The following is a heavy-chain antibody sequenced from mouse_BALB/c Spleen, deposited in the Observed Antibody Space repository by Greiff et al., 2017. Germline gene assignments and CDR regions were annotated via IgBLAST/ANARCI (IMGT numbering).Heavy chain of an antibody. CDR2: INPSTGYT. Sequence: VQLQESGAELAKPGASVKMSCKASGYTFTSYWMHWVKQRPGQGLEWIGYINPSTGYTGYNQKFKDKATLTADKSSSTAYMQLSSLTSEDSAVYYCAREGLYGNPSFAYWGQGTLVTVSA. CDR3: AREGLYGNPSFAY. D-gene: IGHD2-1*01. J-gene: IGHJ3*01. V-gene: IGHV1-7*01. CDR1: GYTFTSYW.